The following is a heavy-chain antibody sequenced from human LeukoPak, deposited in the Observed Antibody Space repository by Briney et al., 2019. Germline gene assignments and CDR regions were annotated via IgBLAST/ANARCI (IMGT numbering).Heavy chain of an antibody. D-gene: IGHD2-2*01. CDR2: ISAYNGNT. Sequence: ASVKVSCKASGYTFTSYGISWVRQAPGQGLEWMGWISAYNGNTNYAQKLQGRVTMTTDTSTSTAYMELRSLRSYDTAVYYCARHLAPRSSTSLGWFDPWGQGTLVTVSS. CDR1: GYTFTSYG. J-gene: IGHJ5*02. V-gene: IGHV1-18*01. CDR3: ARHLAPRSSTSLGWFDP.